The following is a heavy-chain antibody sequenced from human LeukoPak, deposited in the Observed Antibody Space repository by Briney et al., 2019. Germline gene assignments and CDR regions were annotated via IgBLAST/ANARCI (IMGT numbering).Heavy chain of an antibody. CDR2: ISAYNGKT. CDR3: ARGGALTSFDS. Sequence: ASVRVSFKASGFSFSIYGFSWVRQAPGQGLEWVGWISAYNGKTNYAQKFQGRVTMTTDTSTTTVYMDLRSLRSDDTAVYFCARGGALTSFDSWGQGTLITVSS. D-gene: IGHD1-26*01. V-gene: IGHV1-18*01. CDR1: GFSFSIYG. J-gene: IGHJ4*02.